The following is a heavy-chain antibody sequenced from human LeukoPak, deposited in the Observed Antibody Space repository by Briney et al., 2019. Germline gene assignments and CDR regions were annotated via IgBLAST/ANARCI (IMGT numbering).Heavy chain of an antibody. D-gene: IGHD2-21*02. CDR3: TRMTAGHDY. V-gene: IGHV4-34*01. J-gene: IGHJ4*02. Sequence: SETLSLTCAVSGVSFNDYYWSWVRQTPGKGLEWIGEINHSGYTNDSPSLESRVTLSIDTSRKQFSLNLRSVTVADTGIYYCTRMTAGHDYWGQGTLVTVSS. CDR1: GVSFNDYY. CDR2: INHSGYT.